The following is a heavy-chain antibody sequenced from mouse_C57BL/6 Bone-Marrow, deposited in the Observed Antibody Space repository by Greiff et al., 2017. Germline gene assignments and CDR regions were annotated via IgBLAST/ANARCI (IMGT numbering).Heavy chain of an antibody. CDR3: ARAERAQATCGWFAY. V-gene: IGHV5-16*01. J-gene: IGHJ3*01. Sequence: EVKLMESEGGLVQPGSSMKLSCTASGFTFSDYYMAWVRQVPEKGLEWVANINYDGSSTYYLASLKSRFIISRDTAKNILYLQMSSLKSEDTATYYCARAERAQATCGWFAYGGQGTRVTVSA. D-gene: IGHD3-2*02. CDR1: GFTFSDYY. CDR2: INYDGSST.